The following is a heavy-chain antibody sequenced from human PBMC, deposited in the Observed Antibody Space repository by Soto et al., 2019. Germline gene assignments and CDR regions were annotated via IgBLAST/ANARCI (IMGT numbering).Heavy chain of an antibody. Sequence: SETLSLTCTVSGGSISSYYWSWIRQPPGKGLEWIGYIYYSGSTNYNPSLKSRVTISVDTSKNQFSLKLSSVTAADTAVYYCAYFCSGDDTSAICSVWDLDYWGQGTLVTVSS. D-gene: IGHD5-12*01. CDR3: AYFCSGDDTSAICSVWDLDY. CDR2: IYYSGST. CDR1: GGSISSYY. V-gene: IGHV4-59*08. J-gene: IGHJ4*02.